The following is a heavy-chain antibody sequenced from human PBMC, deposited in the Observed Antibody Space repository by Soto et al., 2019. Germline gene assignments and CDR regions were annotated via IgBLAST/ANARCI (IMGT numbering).Heavy chain of an antibody. CDR3: ARTAAAGKYYYGTDV. CDR1: GYSFTSYW. CDR2: IYPGDSDI. V-gene: IGHV5-51*01. D-gene: IGHD6-13*01. J-gene: IGHJ6*02. Sequence: PGESLKISCKGSGYSFTSYWIGWVRQMPGKGLEWMGIIYPGDSDIRYSPSFQGQVTISADKSISTAYLQWSSLKASDTAMYYCARTAAAGKYYYGTDVWGQGTTVTVSS.